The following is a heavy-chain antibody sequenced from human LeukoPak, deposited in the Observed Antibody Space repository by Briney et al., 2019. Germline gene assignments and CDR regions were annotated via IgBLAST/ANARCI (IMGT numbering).Heavy chain of an antibody. CDR3: TRVGYIDEGIDY. CDR1: GFPFSSYW. CDR2: IKQDGSKK. J-gene: IGHJ4*02. V-gene: IGHV3-7*04. Sequence: GRSLRPSCVASGFPFSSYWMTWVRQAPGKGLEWVANIKQDGSKKSYVDSVKGRFTISRDNAKNSLYLQMNSLRGEDTAIYYCTRVGYIDEGIDYWGQGTLVTVSS. D-gene: IGHD5-24*01.